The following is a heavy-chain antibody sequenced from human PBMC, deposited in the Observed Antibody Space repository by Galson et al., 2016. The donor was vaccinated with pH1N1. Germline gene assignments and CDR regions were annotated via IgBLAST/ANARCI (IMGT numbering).Heavy chain of an antibody. V-gene: IGHV3-23*01. J-gene: IGHJ4*01. CDR2: ISGGGDNT. CDR3: AKFDWSTMVTPGYFDS. Sequence: SLRLSCAASGFTFSNFAMSWVRQAPGRGLKWVSDISGGGDNTYYADSVKGRSTISRDNSKNILYLHMNSLSPEDTGIFYCAKFDWSTMVTPGYFDSWGHGTLVSVSS. D-gene: IGHD4-23*01. CDR1: GFTFSNFA.